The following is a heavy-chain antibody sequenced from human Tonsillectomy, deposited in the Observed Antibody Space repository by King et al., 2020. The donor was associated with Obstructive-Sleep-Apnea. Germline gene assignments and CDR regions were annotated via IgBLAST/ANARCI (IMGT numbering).Heavy chain of an antibody. D-gene: IGHD2-2*01. CDR1: GGTFSSYA. CDR3: TRGRGCSSTSCYATYYYYGMDV. V-gene: IGHV1-69*10. Sequence: HVQLVESGAEVKKPGSSVKVSCKASGGTFSSYAISWVRQAPGQGLEWMGGIIPILGIANYAQKFQGRVTITADKSTSTAYMELSSLRSEDTAVYYCTRGRGCSSTSCYATYYYYGMDVWGQGTTVTVSS. CDR2: IIPILGIA. J-gene: IGHJ6*02.